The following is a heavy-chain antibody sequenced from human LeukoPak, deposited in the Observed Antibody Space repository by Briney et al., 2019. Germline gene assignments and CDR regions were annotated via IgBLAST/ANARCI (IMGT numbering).Heavy chain of an antibody. CDR3: ARGGGQQLVIECFQH. CDR1: GGSFSGYY. D-gene: IGHD6-13*01. V-gene: IGHV4-30-4*01. J-gene: IGHJ1*01. Sequence: SETLSLTCAVYGGSFSGYYWSWIRQPPGKGLEWIGYIFYGGSTYYNPSLKSRVAISVDTSKNQFSLKLSSVTAADTAVYYCARGGGQQLVIECFQHWGQGTLVTVSS. CDR2: IFYGGST.